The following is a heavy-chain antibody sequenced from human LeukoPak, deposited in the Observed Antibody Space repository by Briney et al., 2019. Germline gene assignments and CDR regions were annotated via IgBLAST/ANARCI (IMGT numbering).Heavy chain of an antibody. CDR2: MNPNSGNT. J-gene: IGHJ4*02. D-gene: IGHD2-2*03. V-gene: IGHV1-8*01. CDR1: GYTFTSYD. CDR3: ARAGYCTSTSCPYYFDY. Sequence: ASVKVSCKASGYTFTSYDINWVRQATGQGLEWMGWMNPNSGNTDYAQKFQGRVTMTRNTSISTAYMELSSLRSEDTAVYYCARAGYCTSTSCPYYFDYWGQGTLVTVSS.